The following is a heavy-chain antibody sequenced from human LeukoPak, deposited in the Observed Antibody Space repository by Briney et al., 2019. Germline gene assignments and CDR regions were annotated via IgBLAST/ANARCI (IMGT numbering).Heavy chain of an antibody. J-gene: IGHJ4*02. D-gene: IGHD5-12*01. Sequence: SVKVSCKASRDTFSSYTISWVRQAPGQGLEWMGRIIPILGIANYAQKFQGRVTITADKSTSTAYMELSSLRSEDTAVYYCARALGYDPPAYWGQGTLVTVSS. CDR2: IIPILGIA. CDR1: RDTFSSYT. CDR3: ARALGYDPPAY. V-gene: IGHV1-69*02.